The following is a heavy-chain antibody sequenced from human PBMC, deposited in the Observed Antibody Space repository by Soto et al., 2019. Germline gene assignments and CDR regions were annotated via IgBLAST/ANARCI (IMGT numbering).Heavy chain of an antibody. J-gene: IGHJ4*02. CDR2: IIPILNIA. CDR1: GGTFSTYA. V-gene: IGHV1-69*04. D-gene: IGHD7-27*01. Sequence: QVQLVQSGAEVRKPGSSVKVSCKASGGTFSTYAISWVRQAPGQGLEWMGRIIPILNIANYAQKFQGRVTIMADKSTRTAYMELSSLRCEDTAVYYCARDPTEDLPGFWGQGTLVTVSS. CDR3: ARDPTEDLPGF.